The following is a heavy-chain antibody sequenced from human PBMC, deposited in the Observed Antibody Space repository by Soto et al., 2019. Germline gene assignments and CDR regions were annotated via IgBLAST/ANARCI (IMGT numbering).Heavy chain of an antibody. J-gene: IGHJ4*02. CDR3: AKADGEQWLVPHLDN. CDR2: ISGRGGST. V-gene: IGHV3-23*01. D-gene: IGHD6-19*01. CDR1: GFNFKKFA. Sequence: EVQLLESGGGVVQPGGSLRLSCVASGFNFKKFAMAWVRQAPGEGLAWVSGISGRGGSTSYADSVKGRFSIARDDSKNTLSLQMNSLGVEDTAKYYCAKADGEQWLVPHLDNWGQGTLVTVS.